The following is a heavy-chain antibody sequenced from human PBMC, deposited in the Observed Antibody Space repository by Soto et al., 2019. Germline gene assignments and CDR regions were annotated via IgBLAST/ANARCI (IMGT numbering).Heavy chain of an antibody. Sequence: ASVKVSCKVSGYTLTELSMHWVRQAPGKGLEWMGGFDPEDGETVYAQKFQGRVTMTEDTSTDTAYMELSSLRSEDTAVYYCTTGQRPIRFLEWLSRYYFDFWGQGTLVTVSS. D-gene: IGHD3-3*01. CDR2: FDPEDGET. CDR1: GYTLTELS. J-gene: IGHJ4*02. V-gene: IGHV1-24*01. CDR3: TTGQRPIRFLEWLSRYYFDF.